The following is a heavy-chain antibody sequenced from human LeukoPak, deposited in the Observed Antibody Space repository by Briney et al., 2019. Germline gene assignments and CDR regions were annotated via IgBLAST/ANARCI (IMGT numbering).Heavy chain of an antibody. CDR3: AKELWFGELLTYLDY. CDR1: GFTFSSYG. J-gene: IGHJ4*02. V-gene: IGHV3-30*18. D-gene: IGHD3-10*01. Sequence: GGSLRLSCAASGFTFSSYGMHWVRQAPGKGLEWVAVISYDGSNKYYADSVKGRFTISRDNFKNTLYLQMNSLRAEDTAVYYCAKELWFGELLTYLDYWGQGTLVTVSS. CDR2: ISYDGSNK.